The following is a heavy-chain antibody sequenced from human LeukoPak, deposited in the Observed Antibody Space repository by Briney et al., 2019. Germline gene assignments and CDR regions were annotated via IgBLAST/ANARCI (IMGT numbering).Heavy chain of an antibody. CDR1: GFTFSSYW. D-gene: IGHD6-19*01. V-gene: IGHV3-53*01. J-gene: IGHJ4*02. CDR3: ARLSSGWYY. Sequence: GGSLRLSCAASGFTFSSYWMSWVRQAPGQGLEWVSVIYSGGSTYYADSVKGRFTISRDNSKNTLYLQMNSLRAEDTAVYYCARLSSGWYYWGQGTLVTVSS. CDR2: IYSGGST.